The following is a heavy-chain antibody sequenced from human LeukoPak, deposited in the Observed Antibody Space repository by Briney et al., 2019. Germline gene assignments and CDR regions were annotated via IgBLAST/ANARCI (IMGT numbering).Heavy chain of an antibody. CDR2: IYYSGST. D-gene: IGHD6-13*01. Sequence: SETLSLTCTVSGGSISSYYWSWIRQPPGKGLEWIGYIYYSGSTNYNPSLKSRVTISVDTSKNQFSLKLSSVTAADTAVYYCARSPNRGIAAALMFQHWGQGTLVTVSS. J-gene: IGHJ1*01. CDR1: GGSISSYY. V-gene: IGHV4-59*01. CDR3: ARSPNRGIAAALMFQH.